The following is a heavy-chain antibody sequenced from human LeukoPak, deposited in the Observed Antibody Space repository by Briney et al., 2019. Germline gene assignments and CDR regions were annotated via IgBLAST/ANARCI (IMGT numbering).Heavy chain of an antibody. J-gene: IGHJ4*02. CDR2: ISSSGSTI. V-gene: IGHV3-11*01. CDR1: GFTFSSSA. CDR3: ARDLFGQWLLDY. Sequence: GGSLRLSCAASGFTFSSSAMSWIRQAPGKGLEWISYISSSGSTIYYADSVKGRFTISRDNAKNSLYLQMNSLRAEDTAVYYCARDLFGQWLLDYWGQGTLVTVSS. D-gene: IGHD6-19*01.